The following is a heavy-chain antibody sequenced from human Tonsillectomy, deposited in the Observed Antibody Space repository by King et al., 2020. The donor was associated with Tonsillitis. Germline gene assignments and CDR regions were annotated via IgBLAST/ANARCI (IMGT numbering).Heavy chain of an antibody. Sequence: VQLVESGGGLVKPGGSLRLSCAASGFTFTNACMSWVRQAPGKGLEWVGRIKSRGDGGTTDHVAPVKGSFIISRDVLKNMLFLLMNSLETEDTAVYYCTTGHISGTSGGTYYFDQWGQGTLVTVSS. CDR1: GFTFTNAC. J-gene: IGHJ4*02. CDR2: IKSRGDGGTT. CDR3: TTGHISGTSGGTYYFDQ. V-gene: IGHV3-15*01. D-gene: IGHD1-7*01.